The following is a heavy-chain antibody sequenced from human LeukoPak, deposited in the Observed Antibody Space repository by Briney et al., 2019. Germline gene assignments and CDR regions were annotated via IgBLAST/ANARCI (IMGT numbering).Heavy chain of an antibody. J-gene: IGHJ3*02. CDR2: ISGSGGST. CDR3: AKEGDYYDSSVPRAFDI. D-gene: IGHD3-22*01. CDR1: GFTFSSYA. V-gene: IGHV3-23*01. Sequence: GGSLRLSCAASGFTFSSYAMSWVRQAPGKGLEWVSAISGSGGSTYYTDSVKGRFTISRDNSKNTLYLQMNSLRAEDTAVYYCAKEGDYYDSSVPRAFDIWGQGTMVTVSS.